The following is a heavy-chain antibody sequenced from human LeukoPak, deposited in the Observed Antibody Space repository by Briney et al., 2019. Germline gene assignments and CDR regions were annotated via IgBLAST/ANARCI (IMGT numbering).Heavy chain of an antibody. D-gene: IGHD2-15*01. V-gene: IGHV3-23*01. Sequence: GGSLRLSCAASGFTFSTYAMSWVRQAPGKGLEWVSAINEGGGNTYYVDSVKGRFAISRDNSKNTLYLQMNSLRAEDTAVYYCANTRDPCTDISCYFLWGQGTLVTVSS. CDR2: INEGGGNT. J-gene: IGHJ4*02. CDR1: GFTFSTYA. CDR3: ANTRDPCTDISCYFL.